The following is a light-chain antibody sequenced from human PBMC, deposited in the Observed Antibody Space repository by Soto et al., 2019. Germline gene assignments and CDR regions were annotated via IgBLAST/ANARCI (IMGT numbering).Light chain of an antibody. J-gene: IGLJ2*01. CDR2: DVR. V-gene: IGLV2-11*01. CDR1: SSDVGGYNY. CDR3: CSYAGSYTFVV. Sequence: QSALTQPRSVSGSPGQSVTISCTGTSSDVGGYNYVSWYQQHPGKAPKLMIYDVRKRPSGVPDRFSGSKSGNTASLTISGLQAEDEADYYCCSYAGSYTFVVFGGGTKLTV.